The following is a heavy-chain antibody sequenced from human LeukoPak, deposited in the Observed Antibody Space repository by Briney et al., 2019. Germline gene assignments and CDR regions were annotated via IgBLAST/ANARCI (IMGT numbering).Heavy chain of an antibody. J-gene: IGHJ4*02. CDR2: IYHTGSA. D-gene: IGHD2-2*01. V-gene: IGHV4-38-2*01. CDR3: ARYCTSTTCILRGFDY. Sequence: PSETLSLTCSVSGYSFTSGHYWGWLRQPPGKGPEWIANIYHTGSAHYNPSLKSRVTISVDTSKNQFSLKLSSVTAADTAVYYCARYCTSTTCILRGFDYWGQGTLVTVSS. CDR1: GYSFTSGHY.